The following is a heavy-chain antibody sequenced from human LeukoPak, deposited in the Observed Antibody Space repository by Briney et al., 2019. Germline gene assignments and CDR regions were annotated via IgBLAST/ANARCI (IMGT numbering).Heavy chain of an antibody. D-gene: IGHD3-16*02. CDR1: GFTFSSYS. V-gene: IGHV3-48*01. CDR3: ARDRAGGRDYVGGSYRPFDY. J-gene: IGHJ4*02. CDR2: ISSSSSTI. Sequence: GGSLRLSCAASGFTFSSYSMTWVRQAPGKGLEWVSYISSSSSTIDYADSVKGRFTISRDNAKNSLYLQMNSLRAEDTAVYCCARDRAGGRDYVGGSYRPFDYWGQGTLVTVSS.